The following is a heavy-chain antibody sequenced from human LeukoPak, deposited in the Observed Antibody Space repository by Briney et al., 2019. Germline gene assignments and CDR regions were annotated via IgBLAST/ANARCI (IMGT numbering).Heavy chain of an antibody. D-gene: IGHD1-26*01. V-gene: IGHV3-30*02. Sequence: GGSLRLSCAASGFPFSSYGMHWVRQAPGKGLEWVAYIRHDGINEYYADSVKGRFTISRDISRKTLYLQMNSLRAEDTAVYYCARDRITVGATTWFVAFDIWGQGTMVTVSS. J-gene: IGHJ3*02. CDR1: GFPFSSYG. CDR2: IRHDGINE. CDR3: ARDRITVGATTWFVAFDI.